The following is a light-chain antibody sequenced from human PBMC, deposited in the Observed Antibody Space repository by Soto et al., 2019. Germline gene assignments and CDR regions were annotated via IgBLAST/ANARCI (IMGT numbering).Light chain of an antibody. V-gene: IGKV1-9*01. Sequence: DIQLTQSPSFLSASVGDRDTITCRASQGISSYLAWYQQKPGKAPKLLIYAASTLQSGVPSRFSGSGSGTEFTLTISSLQPEDFATYYCQQLNSYQYTFGQGTKLEIK. J-gene: IGKJ2*01. CDR1: QGISSY. CDR3: QQLNSYQYT. CDR2: AAS.